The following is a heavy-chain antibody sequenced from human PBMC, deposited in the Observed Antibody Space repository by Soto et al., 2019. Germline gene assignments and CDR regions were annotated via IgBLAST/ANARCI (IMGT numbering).Heavy chain of an antibody. D-gene: IGHD2-2*01. CDR2: IVVGSGNT. J-gene: IGHJ6*02. Sequence: SVKVSCKASGFTFTSSAVQWVRHARGQRLEWIGWIVVGSGNTNYAQKFQERVTITRDMSTSTAYMELSSLRSEDTAVYYCAAAQDIVVVPAARADYYYYYGMDVWGQGTTVTVSS. V-gene: IGHV1-58*01. CDR3: AAAQDIVVVPAARADYYYYYGMDV. CDR1: GFTFTSSA.